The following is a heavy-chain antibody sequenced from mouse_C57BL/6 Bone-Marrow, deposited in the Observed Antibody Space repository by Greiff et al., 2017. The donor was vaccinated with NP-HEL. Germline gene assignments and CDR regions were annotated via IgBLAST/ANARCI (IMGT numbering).Heavy chain of an antibody. J-gene: IGHJ4*01. CDR1: GFSLSTFGMG. CDR3: ARYYGSLYYYAMDY. CDR2: IWWDDDM. V-gene: IGHV8-8*01. D-gene: IGHD1-1*01. Sequence: QVTLNVSGPGILQPSQTLSLTCSFSGFSLSTFGMGVGWIRQLSGKGLEWLAHIWWDDDMYYNPALKSRLTISKDTSKTQVFLKIANVDTADTATYYCARYYGSLYYYAMDYWGQGTSVTVSS.